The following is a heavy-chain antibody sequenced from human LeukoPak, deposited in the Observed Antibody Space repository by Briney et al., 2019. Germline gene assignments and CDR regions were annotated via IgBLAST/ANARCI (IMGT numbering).Heavy chain of an antibody. Sequence: GGSLRLSCAASGFTFSSYSMNWVRQAPGKGLEWVSSISSSSSYIYYADSVKGRFTISRDNAKNSLYLQMNSLRAEDTAVHYCARDLEDPADYDSSGYLFDYWGQGTLVTVSS. CDR2: ISSSSSYI. CDR1: GFTFSSYS. D-gene: IGHD3-22*01. CDR3: ARDLEDPADYDSSGYLFDY. V-gene: IGHV3-21*01. J-gene: IGHJ4*02.